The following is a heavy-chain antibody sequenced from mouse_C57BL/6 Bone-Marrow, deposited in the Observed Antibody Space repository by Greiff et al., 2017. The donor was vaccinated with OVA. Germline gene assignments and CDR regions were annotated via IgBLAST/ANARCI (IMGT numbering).Heavy chain of an antibody. CDR3: ARNDPYYFDY. V-gene: IGHV5-17*01. J-gene: IGHJ2*01. CDR2: ISSGSSTI. CDR1: GFTFSDYG. Sequence: EVMLVESGGGLVKPGGSLKLSCAASGFTFSDYGMHWVRQAPEKGLEWVAYISSGSSTIYDADTVKGRFTISRDNAKNTLFLQMTSLRSEDTAMYYCARNDPYYFDYWGQGTTLTVSS.